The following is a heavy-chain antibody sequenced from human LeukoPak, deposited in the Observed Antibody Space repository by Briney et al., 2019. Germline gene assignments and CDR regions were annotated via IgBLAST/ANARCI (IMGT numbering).Heavy chain of an antibody. J-gene: IGHJ3*02. D-gene: IGHD1-26*01. CDR3: AKDRGGHSWEAFDI. Sequence: GGSLRLSCAASGFTFSSYGMHWVRQAPGKGLEWVAVIWYDGSNKYYADSVKGRFTISRDNSKNTLYLQMNSLRAEDTAVYYCAKDRGGHSWEAFDIWGQGTMVTVSS. V-gene: IGHV3-30*02. CDR2: IWYDGSNK. CDR1: GFTFSSYG.